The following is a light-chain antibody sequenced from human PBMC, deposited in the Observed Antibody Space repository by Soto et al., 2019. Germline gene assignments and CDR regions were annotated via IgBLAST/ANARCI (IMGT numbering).Light chain of an antibody. J-gene: IGLJ1*01. CDR2: EVT. CDR1: NSDIGGYNY. V-gene: IGLV2-14*01. Sequence: QSVLTQPASVSGSPGQSITIYCTGTNSDIGGYNYVSWYQQYPGKAPKVIIYEVTNRPTGVSNRFSGSKSGKAASLTISGLQAEDEADYYCSSYTSSSSYVFGTGTKVTVL. CDR3: SSYTSSSSYV.